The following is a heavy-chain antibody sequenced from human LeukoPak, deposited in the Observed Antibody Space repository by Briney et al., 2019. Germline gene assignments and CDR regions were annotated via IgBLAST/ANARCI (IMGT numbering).Heavy chain of an antibody. Sequence: SVKVSCKASGYTFISYYMHWVRQAPGQGLEWMGGIIPIFGTANYAQKFQGRVTITADESTSTAYMELSSLRSEDTAVYYCARRLYYDILPSSWFDPWGQGTLVTVSS. CDR1: GYTFISYY. CDR3: ARRLYYDILPSSWFDP. CDR2: IIPIFGTA. J-gene: IGHJ5*02. V-gene: IGHV1-69*13. D-gene: IGHD3-9*01.